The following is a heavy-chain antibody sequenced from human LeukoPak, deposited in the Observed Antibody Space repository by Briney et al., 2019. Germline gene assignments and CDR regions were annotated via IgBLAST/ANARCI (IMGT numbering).Heavy chain of an antibody. CDR3: ARVPVDGYSTSFDY. V-gene: IGHV3-48*03. D-gene: IGHD2/OR15-2a*01. J-gene: IGHJ4*02. CDR1: GFTFSVYE. CDR2: IGSSGTTI. Sequence: GGSLRLSCEASGFTFSVYEMNWVRQAPGKGLEWVSNIGSSGTTIYYADSVRGRFSISRDNAKSSLYLQMNSLRVEDTAVYYCARVPVDGYSTSFDYWGQGSLVTVSS.